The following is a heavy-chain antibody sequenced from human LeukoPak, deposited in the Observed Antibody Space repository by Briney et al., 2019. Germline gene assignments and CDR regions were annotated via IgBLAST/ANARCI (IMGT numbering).Heavy chain of an antibody. D-gene: IGHD3-22*01. Sequence: SETLSLTCSVSGGSISSSSYYWGWFRQPSGKGLGWIGSIYYRGRTYYNASLKSRITISLDTSKNQFSLGLSLVTGGDTCVYYCARHVAEYDSIGYYSYWGQGTLVTVSS. CDR2: IYYRGRT. CDR3: ARHVAEYDSIGYYSY. CDR1: GGSISSSSYY. J-gene: IGHJ4*02. V-gene: IGHV4-39*01.